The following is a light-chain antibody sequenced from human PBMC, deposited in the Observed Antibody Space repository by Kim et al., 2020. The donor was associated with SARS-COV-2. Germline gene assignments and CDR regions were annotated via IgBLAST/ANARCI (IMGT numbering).Light chain of an antibody. J-gene: IGLJ3*02. CDR1: SGHSSYA. CDR3: QTWGTGIQV. CDR2: VNSDGSH. V-gene: IGLV4-69*01. Sequence: QPVLTQSPSASASLGASVKLTCTLNSGHSSYAIAWHQQQPEKGPRYLMRVNSDGSHTKGDGIPDRFSGSSSGTERYLTISSLQSEDEADYYCQTWGTGIQVFGGGTQLTVL.